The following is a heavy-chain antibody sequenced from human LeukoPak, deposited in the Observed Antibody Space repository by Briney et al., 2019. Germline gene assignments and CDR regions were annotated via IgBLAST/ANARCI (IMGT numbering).Heavy chain of an antibody. CDR2: ISWNSGKI. J-gene: IGHJ4*02. CDR1: GFTFDDYA. V-gene: IGHV3-9*01. CDR3: AKDDCSSTSCYISRGGYLIDY. Sequence: PGGSLRLSCAASGFTFDDYAMHWVRQAPGKGLEWVSGISWNSGKIGYADPVKGRFTISRDNAKDSLYLQMNSLRAEDTALYYCAKDDCSSTSCYISRGGYLIDYWGQGTLVTVSS. D-gene: IGHD2-2*02.